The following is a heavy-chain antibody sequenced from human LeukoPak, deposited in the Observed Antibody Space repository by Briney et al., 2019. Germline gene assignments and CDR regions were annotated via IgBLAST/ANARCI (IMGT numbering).Heavy chain of an antibody. V-gene: IGHV1-18*01. CDR2: ISAYNVNI. J-gene: IGHJ3*02. D-gene: IGHD6-19*01. Sequence: ASVKVSCRASGYTFTSYGISWVRQAPGQGLEWMGWISAYNVNINYAQKFQSRVTMTTDTSTSTAYMELRSLRSDDTAVYYCARNSSGWYGVGLDAFDIWGQGTMVTVSS. CDR1: GYTFTSYG. CDR3: ARNSSGWYGVGLDAFDI.